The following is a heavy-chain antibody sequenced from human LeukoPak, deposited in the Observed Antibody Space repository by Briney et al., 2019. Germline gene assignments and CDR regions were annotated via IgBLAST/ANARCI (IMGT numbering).Heavy chain of an antibody. J-gene: IGHJ6*02. CDR2: ISAYNGNT. Sequence: ASVKVSCKASGYTFTSYGISWVRQAPGQGLEWMGGISAYNGNTNYAQKLQGRVAMTTDTSTSTAYMELRSLRSEDTAVYYCARGPDDSSSALSYYYYGMDVWGQGTTVTVSS. CDR3: ARGPDDSSSALSYYYYGMDV. V-gene: IGHV1-18*01. D-gene: IGHD6-6*01. CDR1: GYTFTSYG.